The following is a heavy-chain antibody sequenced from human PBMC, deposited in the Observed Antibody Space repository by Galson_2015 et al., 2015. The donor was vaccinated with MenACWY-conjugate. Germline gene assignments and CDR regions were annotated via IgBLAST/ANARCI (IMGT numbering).Heavy chain of an antibody. V-gene: IGHV3-21*01. J-gene: IGHJ4*02. CDR1: GFTFSSYA. CDR3: ARDSAGGYDSGFDY. D-gene: IGHD5-12*01. CDR2: ISSSSSYI. Sequence: SLRLSCAASGFTFSSYAMTWVRQAPGKGPEWVSSISSSSSYIYYADSVKGRFTISRDNAKNSLYLQMNSLRAEDTAVYYCARDSAGGYDSGFDYWGQGTLVTVSS.